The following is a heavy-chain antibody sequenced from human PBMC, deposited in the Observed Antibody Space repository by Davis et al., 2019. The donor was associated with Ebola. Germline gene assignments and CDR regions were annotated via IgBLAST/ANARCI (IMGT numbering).Heavy chain of an antibody. J-gene: IGHJ3*02. Sequence: SETLSLTCAVYGGSVSGYYWSWIRQPPGKGLEWIGEINHSGSTNYNPSLKSRVTISVDTSKNQFSLELSSVTAADTAVYYCAREWHDIDAFDIWGQGTMVTVSS. D-gene: IGHD5-12*01. CDR2: INHSGST. CDR3: AREWHDIDAFDI. CDR1: GGSVSGYY. V-gene: IGHV4-34*01.